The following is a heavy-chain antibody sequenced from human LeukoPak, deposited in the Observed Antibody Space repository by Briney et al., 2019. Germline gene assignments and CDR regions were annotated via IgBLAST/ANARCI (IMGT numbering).Heavy chain of an antibody. CDR2: ISSSSSYI. Sequence: GGSLRLSCAASGFTFSSYSMNWVRQAPGKGLEWVSSISSSSSYIYYAGSVKGRFTISRDNAKNSLYLQMNSLRAEDTAVYYCARVDYVAPPSDYWGQGTLVTVSS. V-gene: IGHV3-21*01. J-gene: IGHJ4*02. D-gene: IGHD4-17*01. CDR3: ARVDYVAPPSDY. CDR1: GFTFSSYS.